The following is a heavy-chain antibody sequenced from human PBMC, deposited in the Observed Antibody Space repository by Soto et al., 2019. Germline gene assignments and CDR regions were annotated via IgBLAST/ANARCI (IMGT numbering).Heavy chain of an antibody. D-gene: IGHD6-13*01. J-gene: IGHJ2*01. Sequence: QVQLVESGGGVVQPGRSLRLSCAASGFTFSSYGMHWVRQAPGKGLEWVAVISYDGSNKYYADSVKGRFTISRDNSKNTLYLQMNSLRAEDTAVYYCAKDPLDPRIAAAAYWYFDLWGRCTLVTVSS. CDR3: AKDPLDPRIAAAAYWYFDL. V-gene: IGHV3-30*18. CDR1: GFTFSSYG. CDR2: ISYDGSNK.